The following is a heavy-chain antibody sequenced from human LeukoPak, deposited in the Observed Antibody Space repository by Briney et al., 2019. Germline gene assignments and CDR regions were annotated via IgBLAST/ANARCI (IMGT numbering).Heavy chain of an antibody. J-gene: IGHJ6*02. V-gene: IGHV3-21*01. CDR2: ISSSSSYI. Sequence: GGSLRLSCAASGFTSSSYSMNWVRQAPGKGLEWVSSISSSSSYIYYADSVKGRFTISRDNAKNSLYLQMNSLRAEDTAVYYCARGGGLWSYYYGMDVWGPGTTVTVTS. D-gene: IGHD4/OR15-4a*01. CDR1: GFTSSSYS. CDR3: ARGGGLWSYYYGMDV.